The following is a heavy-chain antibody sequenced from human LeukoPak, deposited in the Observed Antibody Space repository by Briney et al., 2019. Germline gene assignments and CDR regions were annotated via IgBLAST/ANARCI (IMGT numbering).Heavy chain of an antibody. J-gene: IGHJ4*02. Sequence: GGSLRLSCAASGFTFSSYAVHWVRQAPGKGLEWVAVISYDGSNKYYADSVKGRFTISRDNSKNTLYLQMNSLRAEDTAVYYCANQPYYGSGSYYLDYWGQGTLVTVSS. V-gene: IGHV3-30*04. D-gene: IGHD3-10*01. CDR3: ANQPYYGSGSYYLDY. CDR1: GFTFSSYA. CDR2: ISYDGSNK.